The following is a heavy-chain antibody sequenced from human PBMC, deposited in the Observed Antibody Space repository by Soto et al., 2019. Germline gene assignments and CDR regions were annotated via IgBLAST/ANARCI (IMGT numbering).Heavy chain of an antibody. V-gene: IGHV4-4*07. Sequence: QVQLLESGPGQVKPSDTLSLTCNVSGASTTIYYWSWIRQSAGKGLEWIGRIYTTGNVNYNPSLRSRVTMSRDSSKNQLSLKLTSVTAADTAVYYCVRDRLNWFDPWGQGLQVTVSS. J-gene: IGHJ5*02. CDR1: GASTTIYY. CDR2: IYTTGNV. CDR3: VRDRLNWFDP.